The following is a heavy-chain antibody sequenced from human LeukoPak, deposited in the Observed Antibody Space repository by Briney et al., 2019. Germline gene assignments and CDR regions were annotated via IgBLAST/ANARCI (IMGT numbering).Heavy chain of an antibody. CDR3: STVTSKITTFGVVIRRAEYFHL. Sequence: GGSLRLSCEASGFTLINAWMNWVRQAPGKGLEWVGRIKSKADGGTTDYGASVKGRFSVSRDESRNTLYLQMNSLKTEDTAVYYCSTVTSKITTFGVVIRRAEYFHLWGQGTRVTVSS. D-gene: IGHD3-3*01. CDR1: GFTLINAW. CDR2: IKSKADGGTT. J-gene: IGHJ1*01. V-gene: IGHV3-15*01.